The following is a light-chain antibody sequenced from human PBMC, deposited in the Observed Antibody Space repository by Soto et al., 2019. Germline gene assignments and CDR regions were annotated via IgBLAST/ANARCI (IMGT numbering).Light chain of an antibody. CDR1: QTVRNNY. J-gene: IGKJ4*01. CDR3: QQFSSYPLT. Sequence: EFVLTQSPGTLSLSPGERATLSCRASQTVRNNYLAWYQQKPGQAPRLLIYDASSRATGIPDRFSGGGSGTDFTLTISSLEPEDFAVYYGQQFSSYPLTFGGGTRVEIK. CDR2: DAS. V-gene: IGKV3-20*01.